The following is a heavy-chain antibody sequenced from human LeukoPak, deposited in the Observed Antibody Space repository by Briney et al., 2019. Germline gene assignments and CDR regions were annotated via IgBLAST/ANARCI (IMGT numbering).Heavy chain of an antibody. CDR1: GGSISSSSYY. CDR3: ARQGSLRGY. J-gene: IGHJ4*02. Sequence: SETLSLTCTVSGGSISSSSYYWGWIRQPPGKGLEWIGSIYYSGSTYYNPSLKSRVTISVDTSKNQFSLKLGSVTAADTAVYYCARQGSLRGYWGQGTLVTVSS. V-gene: IGHV4-39*01. CDR2: IYYSGST. D-gene: IGHD3-3*01.